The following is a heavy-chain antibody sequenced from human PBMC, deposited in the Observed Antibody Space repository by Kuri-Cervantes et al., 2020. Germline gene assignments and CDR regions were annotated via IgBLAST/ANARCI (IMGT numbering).Heavy chain of an antibody. D-gene: IGHD7-27*01. J-gene: IGHJ4*02. Sequence: GESLKISCAASGFTFSSYAMSWVRQAPGKGLEWVSAISGSGGRTYYADSVKGRFTISRDNSKNTLYLQMNSLRVEDTGVYYCAREGWGFLLDHWGLGTLVTVYS. V-gene: IGHV3-23*01. CDR1: GFTFSSYA. CDR3: AREGWGFLLDH. CDR2: ISGSGGRT.